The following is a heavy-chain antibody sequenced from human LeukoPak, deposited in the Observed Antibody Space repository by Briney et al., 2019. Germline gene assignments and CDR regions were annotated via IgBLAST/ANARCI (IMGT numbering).Heavy chain of an antibody. D-gene: IGHD5-18*01. CDR3: ARDADTGYSYGSGFDY. CDR2: INSDGSTT. CDR1: GFTFSSYW. Sequence: PGGSLRLSCAASGFTFSSYWMHWVRQAPGKGLVWVSRINSDGSTTSYADSGKGRFTISRDNAKNTLYLQMNSLRAEDTAVYYCARDADTGYSYGSGFDYWGQGTLVTVSS. J-gene: IGHJ4*02. V-gene: IGHV3-74*01.